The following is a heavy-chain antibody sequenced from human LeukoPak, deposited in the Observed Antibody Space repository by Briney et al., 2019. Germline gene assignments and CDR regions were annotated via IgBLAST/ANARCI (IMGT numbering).Heavy chain of an antibody. CDR3: VRDGYDFWSGYYPFDY. Sequence: ASVKVSCKASGYTFTSYGISWVRQAPGQGLEWMGWISAYNGNTNYAQKLQGRVTMTTDTSTSTAYMELRSLRSDDTAVYYCVRDGYDFWSGYYPFDYWGQGTLVTVSS. V-gene: IGHV1-18*01. CDR1: GYTFTSYG. CDR2: ISAYNGNT. J-gene: IGHJ4*02. D-gene: IGHD3-3*01.